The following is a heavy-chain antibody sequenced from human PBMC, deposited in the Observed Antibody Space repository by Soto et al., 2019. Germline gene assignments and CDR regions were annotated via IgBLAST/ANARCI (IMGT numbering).Heavy chain of an antibody. CDR2: ISGSGGST. V-gene: IGHV3-23*01. CDR3: SLAPNAIVGATPPNYYFDY. J-gene: IGHJ4*02. CDR1: GFTFSSYA. Sequence: GGSLRLSCAASGFTFSSYAMSWVRQAPGKGLEWVSAISGSGGSTYYADSVKGRFTISRDNSKNTLYLQMNSLRAEDTAVYYCSLAPNAIVGATPPNYYFDYWGQGTLVTVSS. D-gene: IGHD1-26*01.